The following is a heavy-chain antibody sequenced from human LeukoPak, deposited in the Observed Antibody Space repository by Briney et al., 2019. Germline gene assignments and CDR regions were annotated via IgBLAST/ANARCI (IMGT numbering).Heavy chain of an antibody. D-gene: IGHD3-22*01. CDR3: ARGLYYDGTDAFDI. CDR1: GFRFSRYS. V-gene: IGHV3-21*01. J-gene: IGHJ3*02. CDR2: MSASGNYI. Sequence: GGSLRLSCAAPGFRFSRYSMNWVRQAPGRGLEWVSSMSASGNYIYYADSVKGRFTISRDSAENSLYLQMNSLRAEDTAFYYCARGLYYDGTDAFDIWGQGTMVTVS.